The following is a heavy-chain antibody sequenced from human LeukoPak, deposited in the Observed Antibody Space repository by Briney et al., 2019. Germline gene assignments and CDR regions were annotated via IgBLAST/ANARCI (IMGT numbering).Heavy chain of an antibody. CDR2: IYWDDDK. Sequence: SGPTLVKPTQTLTLTCTFSRFSLSTSGVGVGWIRQPPGKALEWLALIYWDDDKRYSPSLKSRLTITKDTSKNQMVLTMTNMDPVDTATYYCAHGDCSGGSCYFAFDIWGQGTMVTVSS. CDR1: RFSLSTSGVG. V-gene: IGHV2-5*02. CDR3: AHGDCSGGSCYFAFDI. J-gene: IGHJ3*02. D-gene: IGHD2-15*01.